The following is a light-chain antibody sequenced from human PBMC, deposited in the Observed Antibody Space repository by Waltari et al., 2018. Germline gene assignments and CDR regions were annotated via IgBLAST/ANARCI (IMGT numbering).Light chain of an antibody. CDR1: QGVSTF. V-gene: IGKV3-11*01. CDR3: QQRSNWPLT. CDR2: DAS. Sequence: EIVLTQSPATLSLSPGERATLSCRASQGVSTFLAWYQQKPGQAPRLLINDASNRATGIPARFSGSGSGTDFTLTISSLDPEDFAVYFCQQRSNWPLTFGGGTKVEIK. J-gene: IGKJ4*01.